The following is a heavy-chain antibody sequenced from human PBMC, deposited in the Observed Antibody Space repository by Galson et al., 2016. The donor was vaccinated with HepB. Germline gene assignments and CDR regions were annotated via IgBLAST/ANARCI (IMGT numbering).Heavy chain of an antibody. CDR3: ARGRSCIGNTCYGGKDWLGP. D-gene: IGHD2-2*01. J-gene: IGHJ5*02. V-gene: IGHV3-7*03. CDR1: GFPFSIFW. Sequence: SLRLSCASSGFPFSIFWMSWVRQAPGKGLEWVATIEQDGSGEYYVDSVRGRFIVSRDNAKKELYLHMTTLRAEDTAVYYCARGRSCIGNTCYGGKDWLGPWGQGALVTVSS. CDR2: IEQDGSGE.